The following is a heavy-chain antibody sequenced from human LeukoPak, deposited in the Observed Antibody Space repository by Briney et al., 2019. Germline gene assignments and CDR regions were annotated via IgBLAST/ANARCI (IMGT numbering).Heavy chain of an antibody. V-gene: IGHV3-21*01. J-gene: IGHJ4*02. CDR3: ARSTRGSGYPNDY. D-gene: IGHD3-22*01. CDR1: GFTFSSYS. CDR2: ICSSSSYI. Sequence: GGSLRLSCAASGFTFSSYSMNWVRQAPGKGLEWVSSICSSSSYIYYADSVKGRFTISRDNAKNSLYLQMNSLRAEDTAVYYCARSTRGSGYPNDYWGQGTLVTVSS.